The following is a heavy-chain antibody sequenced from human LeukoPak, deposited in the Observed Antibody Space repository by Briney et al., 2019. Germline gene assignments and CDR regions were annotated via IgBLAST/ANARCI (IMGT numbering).Heavy chain of an antibody. D-gene: IGHD4-17*01. J-gene: IGHJ4*02. Sequence: PGGSLRLSCAASGFIVSSNYMSWVRQAPGKGLEWVSVIYSGGSTYYADSVKGRFTISRDNSKNTLYLQMNSLRAEDTAVYYCARGHSFDYGDYRYYFDYWGQGTLVTVSS. CDR1: GFIVSSNY. CDR3: ARGHSFDYGDYRYYFDY. V-gene: IGHV3-53*01. CDR2: IYSGGST.